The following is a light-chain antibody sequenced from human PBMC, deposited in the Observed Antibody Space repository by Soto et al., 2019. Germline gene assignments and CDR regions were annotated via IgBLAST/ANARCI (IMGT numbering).Light chain of an antibody. Sequence: DIPMTQSPSSLSASVGDRVTITCRASQGISNYLAWYQQKPGKVPKLLIYAASTLQSGVPARFSGSGSGTDFTLTISSLQPEDVATYYCQKYYSALWTFGQGTKVEIK. J-gene: IGKJ1*01. CDR1: QGISNY. CDR2: AAS. V-gene: IGKV1-27*01. CDR3: QKYYSALWT.